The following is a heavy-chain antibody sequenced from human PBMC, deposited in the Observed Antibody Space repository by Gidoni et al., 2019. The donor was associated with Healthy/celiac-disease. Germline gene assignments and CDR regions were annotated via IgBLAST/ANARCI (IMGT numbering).Heavy chain of an antibody. CDR3: AKYSSSWTFFDY. V-gene: IGHV4-39*01. CDR2: MDYSGST. Sequence: QLQLQESGPGLVTPSETLSLTCTVSGGSLSSRSYYWGWIRQPPGKGLESIGSMDYSGSTYYNPSLKSRVTISVDTSKYQFSLKLSSVTAADTAVYYCAKYSSSWTFFDYWGQGTLVTVSS. CDR1: GGSLSSRSYY. D-gene: IGHD6-13*01. J-gene: IGHJ4*02.